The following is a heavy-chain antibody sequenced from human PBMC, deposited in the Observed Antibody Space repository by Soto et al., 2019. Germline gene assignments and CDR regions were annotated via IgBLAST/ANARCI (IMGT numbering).Heavy chain of an antibody. D-gene: IGHD3-3*01. V-gene: IGHV3-74*01. CDR2: INSDGSST. CDR1: GFTFSSYW. CDR3: AREGAYNDFWSGYWAY. J-gene: IGHJ4*02. Sequence: EVQLVESGGGLVQPGGSLRRSCAASGFTFSSYWMHWVRQAPGKGLVWVSRINSDGSSTSYGDSVKGRFTISRDNAKNTLYLQMNSLRAEDTVVYYCAREGAYNDFWSGYWAYWGQGTLVTVSS.